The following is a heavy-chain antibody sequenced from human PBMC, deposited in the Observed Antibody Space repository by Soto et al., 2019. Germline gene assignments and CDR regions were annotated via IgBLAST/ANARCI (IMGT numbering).Heavy chain of an antibody. D-gene: IGHD5-18*01. CDR2: IHHSGST. CDR1: GGSISSSNW. V-gene: IGHV4-4*02. J-gene: IGHJ5*02. Sequence: PSETLSLTCAVSGGSISSSNWWSWARQPPGKGLEWIGYIHHSGSTNYNPSLKSRVTILVDMSKNQFSLKLRSVTAADTAVYYCAGDRSYNYGYWWFDPWGQGTLVTVSS. CDR3: AGDRSYNYGYWWFDP.